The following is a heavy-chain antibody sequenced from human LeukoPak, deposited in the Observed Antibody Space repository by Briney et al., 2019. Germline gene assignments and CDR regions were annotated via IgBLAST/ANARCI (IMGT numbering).Heavy chain of an antibody. CDR3: ARGPPRLNWFDP. V-gene: IGHV1-3*01. D-gene: IGHD6-25*01. Sequence: GASVEVSCKASGYTFTSYAMHWMRQAPGQGLEWMGWINGDNGNTKYSQKLQGRVTITRDTSASTAYMELRSLRSEDTAVFYCARGPPRLNWFDPWGQGTLVTVSS. CDR1: GYTFTSYA. CDR2: INGDNGNT. J-gene: IGHJ5*02.